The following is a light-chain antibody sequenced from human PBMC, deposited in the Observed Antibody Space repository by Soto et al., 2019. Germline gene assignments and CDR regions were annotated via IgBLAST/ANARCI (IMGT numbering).Light chain of an antibody. Sequence: SPSTLSASVGDRVTITCRASQTINNWLAWYQQKPGKAPKLLIYDVSSLKSGVPSRFSGSGSGTEFTLTISSLQPDDFATYYCQQYNYYFGGGTKVDIK. CDR3: QQYNYY. V-gene: IGKV1-5*01. CDR1: QTINNW. J-gene: IGKJ4*01. CDR2: DVS.